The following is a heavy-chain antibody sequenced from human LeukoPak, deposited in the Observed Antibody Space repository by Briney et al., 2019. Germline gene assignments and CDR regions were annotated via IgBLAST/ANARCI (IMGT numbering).Heavy chain of an antibody. D-gene: IGHD6-13*01. CDR3: ASSRRPGSTAQYYYYYYGMDV. CDR1: GGTFSSYA. J-gene: IGHJ6*02. V-gene: IGHV1-69*04. CDR2: IIPIFGIA. Sequence: SVKVSCRASGGTFSSYAISWVRQAPGQGLEWMGRIIPIFGIANYAQKFQGRVTITADKSTSTAYMELSSLRSEDTAVYYCASSRRPGSTAQYYYYYYGMDVWGQGTTVTVSS.